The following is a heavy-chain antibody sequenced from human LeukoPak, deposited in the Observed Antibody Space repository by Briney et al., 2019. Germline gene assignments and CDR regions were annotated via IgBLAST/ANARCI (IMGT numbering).Heavy chain of an antibody. Sequence: GGSLRLSCAASGFTFSSYAMSWVRQAPGKGLEWVSAISGSGGSTYYADSVKGRFTISRDNSKNTLYLQMNSLRAEDTAVCYCAKRTDYGGNSALDYWGQGTLVTVSS. CDR1: GFTFSSYA. J-gene: IGHJ4*02. V-gene: IGHV3-23*01. CDR3: AKRTDYGGNSALDY. CDR2: ISGSGGST. D-gene: IGHD4-23*01.